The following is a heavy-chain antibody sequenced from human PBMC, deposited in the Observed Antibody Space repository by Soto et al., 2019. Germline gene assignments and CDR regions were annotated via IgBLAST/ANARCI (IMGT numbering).Heavy chain of an antibody. D-gene: IGHD2-8*02. CDR2: ARNKANGYTT. CDR3: ANVYCTGPSCALHYYYMDV. V-gene: IGHV3-72*01. J-gene: IGHJ6*03. Sequence: GGSLRLSCAASGFIFSDHYMDWVRQAPGEGLAWVGRARNKANGYTTQYAASVKGRFTISRDDSKNSVYLQMNSLKTEDTAVYYCANVYCTGPSCALHYYYMDVWGKGTTVTVSS. CDR1: GFIFSDHY.